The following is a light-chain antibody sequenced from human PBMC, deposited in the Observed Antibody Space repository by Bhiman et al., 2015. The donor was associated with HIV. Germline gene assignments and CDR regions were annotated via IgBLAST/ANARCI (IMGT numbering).Light chain of an antibody. CDR2: ENN. Sequence: QSLLTQPPSVSAAPGQKVTISCSGSSSNIGNNYVSWYQQLPGTAPKLLIYENNKRPSGIPDRFSGSKSGTSATLGITGLQTGDEADYYCQSFDTNPSAFVFGSGTKVTVL. J-gene: IGLJ1*01. CDR1: SSNIGNNY. CDR3: QSFDTNPSAFV. V-gene: IGLV1-51*02.